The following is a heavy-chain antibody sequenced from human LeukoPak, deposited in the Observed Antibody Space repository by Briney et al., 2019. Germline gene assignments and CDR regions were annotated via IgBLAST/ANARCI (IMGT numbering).Heavy chain of an antibody. D-gene: IGHD5-24*01. V-gene: IGHV1-8*01. CDR1: GYTFTSYD. CDR3: ARGERWLQLVDY. Sequence: GASVKVSCKASGYTFTSYDINWVRQATGQGLEWMGWMNPNSGNTGYAQKFQGRVTMTRNTSISTAYMELSSLRSEDTAVYYCARGERWLQLVDYWGRGTLVTVSS. CDR2: MNPNSGNT. J-gene: IGHJ4*02.